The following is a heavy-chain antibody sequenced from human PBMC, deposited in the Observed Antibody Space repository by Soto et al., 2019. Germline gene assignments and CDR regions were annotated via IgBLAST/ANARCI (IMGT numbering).Heavy chain of an antibody. D-gene: IGHD2-8*01. CDR1: GDSINDDGHS. J-gene: IGHJ5*02. CDR3: ARAVFCTDGFCFPNGLDP. CDR2: IYQTGTT. V-gene: IGHV4-30-2*01. Sequence: SETLSLTCTVSGDSINDDGHSWSWIRQPPGEALEWIGYIYQTGTTQYNPSLSSRVSISADRSKNQFSLHLTSVTAADTAVYYCARAVFCTDGFCFPNGLDPWGRGILVTVPS.